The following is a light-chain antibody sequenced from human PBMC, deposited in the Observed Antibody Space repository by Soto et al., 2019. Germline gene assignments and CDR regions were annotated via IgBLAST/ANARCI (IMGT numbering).Light chain of an antibody. J-gene: IGKJ1*01. CDR3: QQYNNWPGT. V-gene: IGKV3-15*01. CDR1: QSVSGN. Sequence: ENVLTQSPGTLSLSPGERATLSCRASQSVSGNLAWYQQKPGQAPRLLIYGASTRATGIPARFSGSGSGTEFTLTISSLQSEDFAVYYCQQYNNWPGTFGQGTKVEIK. CDR2: GAS.